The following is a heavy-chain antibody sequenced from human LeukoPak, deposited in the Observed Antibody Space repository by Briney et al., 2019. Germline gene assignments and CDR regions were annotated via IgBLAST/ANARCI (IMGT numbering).Heavy chain of an antibody. J-gene: IGHJ5*02. CDR1: GGSFSGYY. V-gene: IGHV4-34*01. Sequence: SETLSLTCAVYGGSFSGYYWSWIRQPPGKGLEWIGEINHSGSTNYNPSLKSRVTISVDTSKNQFSLKLSSVTAADTVVYYCASLIAVAGTIDPWGQGTLVTVSS. CDR3: ASLIAVAGTIDP. D-gene: IGHD6-19*01. CDR2: INHSGST.